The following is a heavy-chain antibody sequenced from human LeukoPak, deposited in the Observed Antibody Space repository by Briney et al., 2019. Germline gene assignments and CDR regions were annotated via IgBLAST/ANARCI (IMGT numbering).Heavy chain of an antibody. CDR3: AGTYYDFWSGYYGTNWFDP. Sequence: SETLSLTCTGSGGTISSYYWSWIRQPPGKGLEWIGHIYYSGSTNYNPSLKSRVTISVDTSKNQFSLKLSSVTAADTAVYYCAGTYYDFWSGYYGTNWFDPWGQGTLVTVSS. CDR1: GGTISSYY. CDR2: IYYSGST. D-gene: IGHD3-3*01. V-gene: IGHV4-59*01. J-gene: IGHJ5*02.